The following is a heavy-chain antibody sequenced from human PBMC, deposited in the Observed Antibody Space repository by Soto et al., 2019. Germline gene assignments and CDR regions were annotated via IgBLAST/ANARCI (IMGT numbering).Heavy chain of an antibody. Sequence: VESLKISCNGSGYTFATHWIAWVRQMPGRGLEWMGIIYPGDSDTRYSPSFQGRVTISADKSFSTAYLQWSSLKASDTAIYFCARLELTGLDNWGQGTPVTVSS. CDR2: IYPGDSDT. D-gene: IGHD3-9*01. V-gene: IGHV5-51*01. CDR3: ARLELTGLDN. CDR1: GYTFATHW. J-gene: IGHJ4*02.